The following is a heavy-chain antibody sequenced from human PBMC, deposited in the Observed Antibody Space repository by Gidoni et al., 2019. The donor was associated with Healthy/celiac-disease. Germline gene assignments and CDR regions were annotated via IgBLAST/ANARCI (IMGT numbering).Heavy chain of an antibody. D-gene: IGHD6-19*01. CDR1: GFTFSSYA. CDR2: ICCSGGST. Sequence: EVQLLESGGGLVQPGGSLRLSCAASGFTFSSYAMSWVRPAPGKGLEWVSAICCSGGSTYYADSVKGRFTISRDNSKNTLYLQMNSLSAEDTAVYYCAKATIAVAGKVPHDAFDIWGQGTMVTVSS. J-gene: IGHJ3*02. CDR3: AKATIAVAGKVPHDAFDI. V-gene: IGHV3-23*01.